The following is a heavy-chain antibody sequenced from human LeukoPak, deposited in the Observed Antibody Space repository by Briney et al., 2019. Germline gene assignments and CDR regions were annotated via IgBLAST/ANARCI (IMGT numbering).Heavy chain of an antibody. CDR3: ARERGVRGVIIWDY. D-gene: IGHD3-10*01. V-gene: IGHV1-18*01. J-gene: IGHJ4*02. Sequence: GYTFTSXGXXXXXXAXXXXXXXXXXXSAYNGNTNYAQKLQGRVTMTTDTSTSTAYMELRSLRSDDTAVYYCARERGVRGVIIWDYWGQGTLVTVSS. CDR2: XSAYNGNT. CDR1: GYTFTSXG.